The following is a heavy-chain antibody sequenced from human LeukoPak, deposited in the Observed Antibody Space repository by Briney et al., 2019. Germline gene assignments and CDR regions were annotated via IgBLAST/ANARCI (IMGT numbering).Heavy chain of an antibody. Sequence: GGSLRLSCAASGFTFSSYGMHWVRQAPGKGLEWVAFIRYDGSNKYYADSVKGRFTISRDNSKNTLYLQMNSLRAEDTVVYYCAKAPRGYSYGAFDYWGQGTLVTVSS. V-gene: IGHV3-30*02. CDR1: GFTFSSYG. J-gene: IGHJ4*02. CDR2: IRYDGSNK. D-gene: IGHD5-18*01. CDR3: AKAPRGYSYGAFDY.